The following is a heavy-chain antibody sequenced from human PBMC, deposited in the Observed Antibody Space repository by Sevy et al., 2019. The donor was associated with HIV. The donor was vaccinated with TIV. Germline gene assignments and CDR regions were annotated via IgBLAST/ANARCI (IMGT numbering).Heavy chain of an antibody. V-gene: IGHV3-23*01. Sequence: GGSLRLSCAASGFTFSTYAMNWVRQAPGKGLEWVSSISNNGATTYYTDSVKDRFTISRDNSKNMVYLQMNSLRTEDTAVYYCANLADYSFPLDFWGQGTLVTVSS. J-gene: IGHJ4*02. CDR1: GFTFSTYA. CDR2: ISNNGATT. CDR3: ANLADYSFPLDF. D-gene: IGHD2-15*01.